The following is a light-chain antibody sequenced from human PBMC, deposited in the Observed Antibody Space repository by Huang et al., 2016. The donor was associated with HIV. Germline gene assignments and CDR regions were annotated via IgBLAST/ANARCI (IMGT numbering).Light chain of an antibody. CDR1: QSVSSY. CDR3: QQRSNWLYT. J-gene: IGKJ2*01. V-gene: IGKV3-11*01. Sequence: EIVLTQSPATLSLSPGERATLSCRASQSVSSYLAWYQQKPGQAPRLRIYDASNRATGIPARFSGSVSGTDFTLTISSLEPEDFAVYYCQQRSNWLYTFGQGTKLEIK. CDR2: DAS.